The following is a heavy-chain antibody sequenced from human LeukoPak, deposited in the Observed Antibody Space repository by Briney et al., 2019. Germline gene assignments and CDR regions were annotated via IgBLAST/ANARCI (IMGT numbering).Heavy chain of an antibody. CDR3: AKSYGYYDSVPAFDI. D-gene: IGHD3-3*01. CDR1: GFPFSDFY. V-gene: IGHV3-11*04. CDR2: ISSGGTSI. J-gene: IGHJ3*02. Sequence: PGGSLRLSCTASGFPFSDFYMAWIRQPPGRGLEYIAYISSGGTSISYADSVRGRFTISRDNADNVLYLQMDNLRDDDTAVYYCAKSYGYYDSVPAFDIWGQGTVVTVSS.